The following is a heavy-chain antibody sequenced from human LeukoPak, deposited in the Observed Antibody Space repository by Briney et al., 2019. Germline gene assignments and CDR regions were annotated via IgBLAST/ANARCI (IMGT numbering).Heavy chain of an antibody. V-gene: IGHV1-18*01. Sequence: ASMKVSCKASGYTLTGFGISWVRLAPGQGLEWLGWINFSNGDSNTAEKVQDRVTLTADTSTSTAYMELRSLRSDDTAVYYCATFPHPYYYYMDVWGTGTTVTVSS. CDR2: INFSNGDS. J-gene: IGHJ6*03. D-gene: IGHD3-3*02. CDR1: GYTLTGFG. CDR3: ATFPHPYYYYMDV.